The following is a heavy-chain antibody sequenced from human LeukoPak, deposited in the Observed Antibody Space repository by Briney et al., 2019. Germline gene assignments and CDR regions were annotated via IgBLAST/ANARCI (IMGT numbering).Heavy chain of an antibody. CDR3: ARPMTTVTTGDY. CDR1: GFTFSSYS. CDR2: ISSSSSYI. V-gene: IGHV3-21*01. J-gene: IGHJ4*02. D-gene: IGHD4-17*01. Sequence: GGSLRLSCAASGFTFSSYSMNWVRQAPGKGREWVSSISSSSSYIYYADSVKGRFTLSRDNAKNSLYLQMNSLRAEDTAVYYCARPMTTVTTGDYWGQGTLVTVSS.